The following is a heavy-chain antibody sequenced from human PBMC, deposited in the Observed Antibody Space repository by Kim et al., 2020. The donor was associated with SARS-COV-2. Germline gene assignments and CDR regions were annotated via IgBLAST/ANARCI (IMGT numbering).Heavy chain of an antibody. J-gene: IGHJ4*02. Sequence: GGSLRLSCSVSGFTFNTDSFHWVRQTPGKGLEFVAAITSSGGTTYYADSVKDRFTFSRDNSKNMLFLQMTNLRPGDTALYYCGNIWGVNYPYWGQGTLVTVS. CDR2: ITSSGGTT. V-gene: IGHV3-64D*09. CDR1: GFTFNTDS. CDR3: GNIWGVNYPY. D-gene: IGHD3-16*01.